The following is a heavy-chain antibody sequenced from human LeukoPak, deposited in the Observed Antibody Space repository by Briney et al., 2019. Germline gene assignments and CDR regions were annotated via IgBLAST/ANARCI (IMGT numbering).Heavy chain of an antibody. CDR2: IYYSGST. V-gene: IGHV4-31*03. CDR3: ARLNAAAGMDV. D-gene: IGHD6-13*01. Sequence: SQTLSLTCTVSGGSISSGGYYWSWIRQHSGKGLEWIGYIYYSGSTYYNPSLKSRVTISVDTSKNQFSLKLSSVTAADTAVYYCARLNAAAGMDVWGQGTTVTVSS. CDR1: GGSISSGGYY. J-gene: IGHJ6*02.